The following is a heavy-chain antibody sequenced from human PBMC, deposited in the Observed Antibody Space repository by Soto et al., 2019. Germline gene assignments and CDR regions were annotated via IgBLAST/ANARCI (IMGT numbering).Heavy chain of an antibody. J-gene: IGHJ4*02. CDR1: GGSLRNSV. V-gene: IGHV1-69*01. CDR3: ARLGHPGH. Sequence: QVQLVQSGAEVKKPGSSVKVSCTASGGSLRNSVISWVRQAPAQRLEWMGGVIPFLGTANYAQKFQGRVTMTADEATSTAYMDLSSLSPDDTAVYYCARLGHPGHWGPGTLVIVSS. CDR2: VIPFLGTA.